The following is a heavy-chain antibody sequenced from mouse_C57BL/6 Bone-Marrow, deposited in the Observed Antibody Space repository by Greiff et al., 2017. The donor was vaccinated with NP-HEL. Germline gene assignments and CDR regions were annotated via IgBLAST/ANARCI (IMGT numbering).Heavy chain of an antibody. V-gene: IGHV14-4*01. Sequence: EVQLQQSGAELVRPGASVKLSCTASGFNIKDDYMHWVKQRPEQGLEWIGWIDPENGDTEYASKFQGKATITADTSSNTAYLQLSSLTSEDTAVYYCTQLRRNYFDYWGQGTTLTVSS. CDR3: TQLRRNYFDY. CDR1: GFNIKDDY. CDR2: IDPENGDT. D-gene: IGHD3-2*02. J-gene: IGHJ2*01.